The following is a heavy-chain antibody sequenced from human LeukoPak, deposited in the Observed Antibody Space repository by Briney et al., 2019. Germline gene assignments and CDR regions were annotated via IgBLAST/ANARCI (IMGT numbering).Heavy chain of an antibody. CDR1: GGSISSSNW. CDR3: ANSANYGGNSGYFDY. CDR2: ICHSGST. V-gene: IGHV4-4*02. Sequence: SGTLSLTCAVSGGSISSSNWWSWVRQPPGKGLEWIGEICHSGSTYYNPSLKSRVTISVDTSKNQFSLKLSSVTAADTAVYYCANSANYGGNSGYFDYWGQGTLVTVSS. D-gene: IGHD4-23*01. J-gene: IGHJ4*02.